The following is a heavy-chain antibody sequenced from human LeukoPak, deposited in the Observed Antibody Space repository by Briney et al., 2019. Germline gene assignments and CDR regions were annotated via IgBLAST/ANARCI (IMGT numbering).Heavy chain of an antibody. Sequence: PSETLSLTCAVSGGSISSSNWWSWVRQPPGKGLEWIGEIYHSGSTNYNPSLKSRVTISVDKPKNQFSPKLSSVTAADTAVYYCVRVVAAAGEFDYWGQGTLVTVSS. D-gene: IGHD6-13*01. CDR1: GGSISSSNW. CDR2: IYHSGST. CDR3: VRVVAAAGEFDY. V-gene: IGHV4-4*02. J-gene: IGHJ4*02.